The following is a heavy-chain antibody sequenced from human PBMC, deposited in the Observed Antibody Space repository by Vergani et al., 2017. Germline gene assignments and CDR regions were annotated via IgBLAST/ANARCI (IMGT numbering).Heavy chain of an antibody. CDR3: TRSECSGTTCYGHYFDL. CDR2: IKSDGRT. V-gene: IGHV3-66*02. D-gene: IGHD2-15*01. Sequence: VEMLESGGGFAPPGGSLRVSCSASGFRVKTYYMSWVRQAPGKGLEWVSVIKSDGRTSYAESVRGRFTISRDTSRNAVYLQMNILRVEDTGVYYCTRSECSGTTCYGHYFDLWGHGILVTVSS. J-gene: IGHJ4*01. CDR1: GFRVKTYY.